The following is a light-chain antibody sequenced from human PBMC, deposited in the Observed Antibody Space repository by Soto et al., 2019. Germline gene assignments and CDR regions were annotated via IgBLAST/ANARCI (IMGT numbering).Light chain of an antibody. CDR1: SSDIGSHDY. CDR3: TSYTSNTALV. J-gene: IGLJ1*01. Sequence: QSVPTQPASVSGSPGQSITISCTGTSSDIGSHDYVSWYQHPPGKAPKLIIYEVTNRPSGVSDRFSGSKSGSTASLTISGLQAEDEADYHCTSYTSNTALVFGTGTKLTVL. CDR2: EVT. V-gene: IGLV2-14*01.